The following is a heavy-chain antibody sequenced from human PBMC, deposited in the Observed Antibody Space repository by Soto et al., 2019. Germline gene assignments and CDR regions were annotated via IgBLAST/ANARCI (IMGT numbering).Heavy chain of an antibody. CDR1: GFTFSSYS. D-gene: IGHD3-9*01. V-gene: IGHV3-21*01. Sequence: GGSLRLSCAASGFTFSSYSMNWVRQAPGKGLEWVSSISSSSSYIYYADSVKGRFTISRANAKNSLYLQMNSLRAEDTAVYYCARGYYDILTGYYKSVGDYYYYYMDVWGKGTTVTVSS. CDR2: ISSSSSYI. CDR3: ARGYYDILTGYYKSVGDYYYYYMDV. J-gene: IGHJ6*03.